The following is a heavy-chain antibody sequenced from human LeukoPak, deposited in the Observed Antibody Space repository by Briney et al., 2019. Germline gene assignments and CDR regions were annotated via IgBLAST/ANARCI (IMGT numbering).Heavy chain of an antibody. J-gene: IGHJ4*02. V-gene: IGHV4-38-2*02. D-gene: IGHD5-12*01. CDR3: ARAGVATWQY. Sequence: ASETLSLTCTVSGYSISSGYYWGWIRQPPGKGLEWIGSIYHSGGTYYNPSLKSRVTISVDTSKNQFSLRLSTVTAADTAVYYCARAGVATWQYWGQGTLVTVSS. CDR2: IYHSGGT. CDR1: GYSISSGYY.